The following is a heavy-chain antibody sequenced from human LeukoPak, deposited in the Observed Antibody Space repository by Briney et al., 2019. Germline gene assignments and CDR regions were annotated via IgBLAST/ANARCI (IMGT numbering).Heavy chain of an antibody. CDR3: ARTIAVAGTDY. V-gene: IGHV3-7*01. Sequence: GGSLRLSCVVSGFTVGNDYMSWVRQAPGKGLEWVANIKQDGSEKYYVDSVKGRFTISRDNAKNSLYLQMNSLRAEDTAVYYCARTIAVAGTDYWGQGTLVTVSS. CDR2: IKQDGSEK. J-gene: IGHJ4*02. D-gene: IGHD6-19*01. CDR1: GFTVGNDY.